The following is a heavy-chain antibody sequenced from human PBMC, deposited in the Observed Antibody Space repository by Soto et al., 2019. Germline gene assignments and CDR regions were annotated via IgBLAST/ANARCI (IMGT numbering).Heavy chain of an antibody. Sequence: GGSLRLSCAASGFTFSSYAMSWVRQAPGKGLEWVSALSGSGGSTYYADSVKGRFTISRDNSKNTLYLQMNSLRAEDTAVYYCAKTVLYSRMPNDYWGQGTLVTVSS. CDR3: AKTVLYSRMPNDY. D-gene: IGHD6-13*01. CDR1: GFTFSSYA. V-gene: IGHV3-23*01. J-gene: IGHJ4*02. CDR2: LSGSGGST.